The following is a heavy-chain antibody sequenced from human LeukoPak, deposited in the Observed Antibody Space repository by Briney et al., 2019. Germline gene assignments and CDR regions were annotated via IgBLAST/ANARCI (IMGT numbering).Heavy chain of an antibody. CDR2: IYHSGST. D-gene: IGHD3-16*01. CDR3: ARSGLGEIVSHFDY. CDR1: GGSISSSNW. J-gene: IGHJ4*02. Sequence: SGTLSLTCAVSGGSISSSNWWSWVRPPPGKGLEWIGEIYHSGSTNYNPSLKSRVTISVDKSKNQFSLKLSSVTAADTAVYYCARSGLGEIVSHFDYRGQGTLVTVSS. V-gene: IGHV4-4*02.